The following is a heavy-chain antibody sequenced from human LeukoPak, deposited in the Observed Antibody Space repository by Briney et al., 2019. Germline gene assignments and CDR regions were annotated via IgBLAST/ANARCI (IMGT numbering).Heavy chain of an antibody. V-gene: IGHV3-23*01. CDR3: AKGYYDYVWGSYYFDY. J-gene: IGHJ4*02. Sequence: PGGSLRLSCAASGFTFSSYAMNWVRQAPGKGLEWVSDISGSGGSTYYADSVKGRFTISRDNARDSLYLQMNRLRAEDTAVYYCAKGYYDYVWGSYYFDYWGQGTLVTVSS. CDR2: ISGSGGST. CDR1: GFTFSSYA. D-gene: IGHD3-16*01.